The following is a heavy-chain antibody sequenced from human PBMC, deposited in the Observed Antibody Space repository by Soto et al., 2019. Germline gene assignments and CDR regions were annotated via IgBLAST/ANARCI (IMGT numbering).Heavy chain of an antibody. CDR1: GYTFSSYA. V-gene: IGHV1-3*05. J-gene: IGHJ4*02. CDR3: ARGGPPIYY. Sequence: QVQLVQSGAEEKKPGASVKVSCKASGYTFSSYAMHWVRQAPGQRLEWMGWINAGNGNTKYSQKLQGRVTITRDTPASIAYMELSRLRSEDTAVYYCARGGPPIYYWGQGTLVTVSS. D-gene: IGHD3-10*01. CDR2: INAGNGNT.